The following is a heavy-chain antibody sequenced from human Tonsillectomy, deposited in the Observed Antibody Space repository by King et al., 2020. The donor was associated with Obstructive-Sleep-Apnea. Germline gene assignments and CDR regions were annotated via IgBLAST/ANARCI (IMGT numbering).Heavy chain of an antibody. Sequence: QLVQSGAEVKKPGASVKVSCKASGYTFTGYYMHWVRQAPGQGLEWMGWINPNSGGTNYAQKFQGRVTMTRDTSISTAYMELSRLRSDDTAVYYCARDRLRYFDWLSNYYYYGMDVWGQGTTVTVSS. CDR3: ARDRLRYFDWLSNYYYYGMDV. J-gene: IGHJ6*02. CDR1: GYTFTGYY. V-gene: IGHV1-2*02. D-gene: IGHD3-9*01. CDR2: INPNSGGT.